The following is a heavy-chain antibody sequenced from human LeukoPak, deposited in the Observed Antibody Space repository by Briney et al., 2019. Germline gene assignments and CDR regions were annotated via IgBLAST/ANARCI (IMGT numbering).Heavy chain of an antibody. CDR2: IHSGGST. CDR3: AKLREGNSHDAFDI. D-gene: IGHD3-16*01. V-gene: IGHV3-53*01. CDR1: GFTVSSNY. Sequence: GGSLRLSCAASGFTVSSNYMSWVRQAPGKGLEWVSVIHSGGSTYNADSVKGRFTISRDNSKNTLYLQMNSLRAEDTAVYYCAKLREGNSHDAFDIWGQGTMVTVSS. J-gene: IGHJ3*02.